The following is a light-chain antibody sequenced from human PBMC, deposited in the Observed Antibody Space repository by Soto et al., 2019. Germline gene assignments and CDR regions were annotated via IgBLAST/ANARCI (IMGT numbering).Light chain of an antibody. J-gene: IGLJ2*01. CDR2: ANT. CDR3: HSYYISPSAFVV. Sequence: QSVLTQPPSVSGAPGQRITISCTGSSSNIGAGHDVHWYQQLPGTAPKLLIYANTNRPSGVPDRFSGSKSGTSVSLAITGLQAEDEAYYYCHSYYISPSAFVVFGGVTKLTVL. V-gene: IGLV1-40*01. CDR1: SSNIGAGHD.